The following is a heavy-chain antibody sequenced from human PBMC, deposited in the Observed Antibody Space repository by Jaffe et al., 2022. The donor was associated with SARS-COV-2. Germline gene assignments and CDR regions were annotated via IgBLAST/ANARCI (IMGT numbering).Heavy chain of an antibody. Sequence: EVQLVESGGGLVQPGRSLRLSCAASGFTFDDYAMHWVRQAPGKGLEWVSGISWNSGSIGYADSVKGRFTISRDNAKNSLYLQMNSLRAEDTALYYCAKDKHLSTSCHFDYWGQGTLVTVSS. D-gene: IGHD2-2*01. V-gene: IGHV3-9*01. CDR1: GFTFDDYA. CDR3: AKDKHLSTSCHFDY. CDR2: ISWNSGSI. J-gene: IGHJ4*02.